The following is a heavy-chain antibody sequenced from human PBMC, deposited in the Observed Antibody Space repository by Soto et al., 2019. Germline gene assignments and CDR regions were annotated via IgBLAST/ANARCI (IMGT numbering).Heavy chain of an antibody. CDR1: GYTFTGYY. CDR2: INPNSGDT. Sequence: ASVKVSCKASGYTFTGYYVHWVRQAPGQGLEWMGWINPNSGDTYLAQRFQGRVTLNRDTSIGTAYMELRGLTSDDTAEYYCAKGGAIVAAGTRVYLYNAMDVWGQGTTVTVSS. V-gene: IGHV1-2*02. CDR3: AKGGAIVAAGTRVYLYNAMDV. D-gene: IGHD1-26*01. J-gene: IGHJ6*02.